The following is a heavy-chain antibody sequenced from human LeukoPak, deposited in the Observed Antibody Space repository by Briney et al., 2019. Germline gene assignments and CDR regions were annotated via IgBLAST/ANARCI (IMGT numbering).Heavy chain of an antibody. V-gene: IGHV4-59*01. CDR1: GSSISSYY. J-gene: IGHJ4*02. Sequence: PSETLSLTCTVSGSSISSYYGSWVRQPPGKGLEWIGYIYYSGSTNYNPSLKSRVTISVDTSKNQFSLKLSSVTAADTAVYYCERGDYYDSNFDYWGQGTLVTVSS. D-gene: IGHD3-22*01. CDR2: IYYSGST. CDR3: ERGDYYDSNFDY.